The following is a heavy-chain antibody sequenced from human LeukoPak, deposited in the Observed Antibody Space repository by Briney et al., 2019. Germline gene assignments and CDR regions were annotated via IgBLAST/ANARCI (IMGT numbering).Heavy chain of an antibody. J-gene: IGHJ4*02. Sequence: GGSLRLSCAASGFTFSGYAMSWVRQAPWKGLEWVSAISYSGASTYYADSVKGRFTISRDNSKNTLYLQMNTLRAEDTAVYYCAKKDSNGYYSPFDHWGQGTLVTVSS. CDR3: AKKDSNGYYSPFDH. CDR1: GFTFSGYA. V-gene: IGHV3-23*01. CDR2: ISYSGAST. D-gene: IGHD3-22*01.